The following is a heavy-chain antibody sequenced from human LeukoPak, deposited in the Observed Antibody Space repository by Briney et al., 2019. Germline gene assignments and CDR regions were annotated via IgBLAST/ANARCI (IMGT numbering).Heavy chain of an antibody. CDR2: IYYSGST. J-gene: IGHJ4*02. Sequence: SETLSLTCTVSGGSISSYYWSWIRQPPGKGLEWVGYIYYSGSTNYNPSLKGRVTISVDTSKNQFSLKLSSVTAADTAVYYCARGGKGRYNHRGFDYWGEGTLVTVSS. CDR1: GGSISSYY. V-gene: IGHV4-59*01. D-gene: IGHD5-24*01. CDR3: ARGGKGRYNHRGFDY.